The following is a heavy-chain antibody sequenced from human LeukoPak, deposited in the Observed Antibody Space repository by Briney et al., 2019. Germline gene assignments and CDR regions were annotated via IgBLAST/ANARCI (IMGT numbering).Heavy chain of an antibody. J-gene: IGHJ4*02. D-gene: IGHD3-22*01. Sequence: SETLSLTCTVSGGSISSYYWSWIRQPPGKGLEWIGYIYYSGSTNYNPSLKSRVTISVDTSKNQFSLNLTSVTAADTAVYYCAKDRHSYESSGFDYWGQGTLVTVSS. V-gene: IGHV4-59*01. CDR3: AKDRHSYESSGFDY. CDR1: GGSISSYY. CDR2: IYYSGST.